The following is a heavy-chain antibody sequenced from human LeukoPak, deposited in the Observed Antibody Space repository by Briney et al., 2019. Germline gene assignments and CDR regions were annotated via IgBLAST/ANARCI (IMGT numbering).Heavy chain of an antibody. CDR2: IYPIDSDT. CDR1: GYSFTSYW. D-gene: IGHD2-21*01. J-gene: IGHJ3*01. CDR3: ARPSAYGEDAFDV. Sequence: GEPLKISCKGSGYSFTSYWIGWVRQMPGKGLEWMGIIYPIDSDTRYSPSFRGQVTFSADKSISTAYLQWSSLKASDTAMYYCARPSAYGEDAFDVWGQGTMVTVSS. V-gene: IGHV5-51*01.